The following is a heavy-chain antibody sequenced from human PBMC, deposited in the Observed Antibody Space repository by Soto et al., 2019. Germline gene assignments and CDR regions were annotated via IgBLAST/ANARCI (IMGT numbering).Heavy chain of an antibody. J-gene: IGHJ6*02. Sequence: SETLSPTXAVYGGSFSGYYWSWIRQPPGKGLEWIGEINHSGSTNYNPSLKSRVTISVDTSKNQFSLKLSSVTAADTAVYYCARKRVSLMVYALYYYYGMDVWGQGTTVTVSS. D-gene: IGHD2-8*01. CDR1: GGSFSGYY. CDR3: ARKRVSLMVYALYYYYGMDV. V-gene: IGHV4-34*01. CDR2: INHSGST.